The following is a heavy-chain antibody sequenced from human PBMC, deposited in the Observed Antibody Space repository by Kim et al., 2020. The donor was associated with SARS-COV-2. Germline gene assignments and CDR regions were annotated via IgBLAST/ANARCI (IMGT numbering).Heavy chain of an antibody. CDR2: IFYTGST. J-gene: IGHJ4*02. Sequence: SETLSLTCTVSGESITRGGYYWGWVRQQPVKGLEWIGYIFYTGSTFYNPSLKSRVSISVDPSENQFSLKLSSVTAADTAVYYCASYYDSSGFFDYWGQGT. CDR1: GESITRGGYY. V-gene: IGHV4-31*03. CDR3: ASYYDSSGFFDY. D-gene: IGHD3-22*01.